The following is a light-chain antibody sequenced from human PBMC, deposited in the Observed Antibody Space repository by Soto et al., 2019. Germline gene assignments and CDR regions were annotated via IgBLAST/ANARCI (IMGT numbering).Light chain of an antibody. CDR1: QDISNY. J-gene: IGKJ5*01. V-gene: IGKV1-33*01. CDR2: DVS. Sequence: DSQMTESPPSLSLSVGDRGTLTCPASQDISNYLHWFKQKPGKAPQLLSFDVSNLQTGVPSRFSGGGSGTDFALTISSLQPEDIATYYCQQYDSLPLTFGQGTRLEIK. CDR3: QQYDSLPLT.